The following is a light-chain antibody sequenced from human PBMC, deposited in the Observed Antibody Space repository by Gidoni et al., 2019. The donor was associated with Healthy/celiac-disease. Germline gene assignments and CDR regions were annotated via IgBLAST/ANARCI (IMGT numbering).Light chain of an antibody. Sequence: DIEMTQSPSSLSASLGDRVTITCQASQDNSNYLNWYQQKPGKAPKPLIYYASNLETGVPYRFSGSGSGTDFTFTISSLQPEDMATYYCQQYDNLPLTFGGGTKVEIK. CDR1: QDNSNY. V-gene: IGKV1-33*01. CDR2: YAS. CDR3: QQYDNLPLT. J-gene: IGKJ4*01.